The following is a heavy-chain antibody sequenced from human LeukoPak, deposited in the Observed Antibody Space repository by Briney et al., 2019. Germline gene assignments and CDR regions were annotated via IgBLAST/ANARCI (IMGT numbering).Heavy chain of an antibody. CDR2: IYSGGST. Sequence: HPGGSLRLSCAASGFTVSSNYMSSVRQAPGKGMEWVTVIYSGGSTYYAGSVKGRFTISRDNSKNTLFLQMNSLRAEDTAVYYCARYDVAQDYFDYWGQGTLVTVSS. D-gene: IGHD1-1*01. CDR1: GFTVSSNY. CDR3: ARYDVAQDYFDY. J-gene: IGHJ4*02. V-gene: IGHV3-66*01.